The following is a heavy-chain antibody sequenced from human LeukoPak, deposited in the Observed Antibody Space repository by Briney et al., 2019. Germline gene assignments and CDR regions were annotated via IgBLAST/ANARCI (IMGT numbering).Heavy chain of an antibody. J-gene: IGHJ4*02. V-gene: IGHV3-11*01. CDR1: GFTFNNYY. D-gene: IGHD4-17*01. CDR2: ISSSGGTI. Sequence: GGSLRLSCAASGFTFNNYYMTWIRQAPGRGLEGVSYISSSGGTIYHADSLRGRFTISRDNTKNSLYLQMNNLRAEDTAVYYCARDTSTVLDYWGQGTLVTVSS. CDR3: ARDTSTVLDY.